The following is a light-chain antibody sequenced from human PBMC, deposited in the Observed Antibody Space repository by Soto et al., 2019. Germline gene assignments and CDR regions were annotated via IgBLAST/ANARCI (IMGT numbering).Light chain of an antibody. Sequence: QSALTQPPSASGSPGRSVTISCTGTSSDGGGYDYVSWFQQHPGKAPNLRIYEVTRRPSGVPDRFSASKSGNTASLPVSGLQAEEEADYYCSSFVAGNNYWVFGGGTKLTAL. J-gene: IGLJ3*02. V-gene: IGLV2-8*01. CDR2: EVT. CDR1: SSDGGGYDY. CDR3: SSFVAGNNYWV.